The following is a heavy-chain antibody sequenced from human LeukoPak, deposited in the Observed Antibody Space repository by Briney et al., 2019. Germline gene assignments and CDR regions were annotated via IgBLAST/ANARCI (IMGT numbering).Heavy chain of an antibody. CDR2: IYTSGST. V-gene: IGHV4-4*07. Sequence: SETLSLTCTVSGGSISIYYWSWTRQPAGKGLEWIGRIYTSGSTNYNPSLKSRVTISVDTSKNQFSLKLSSVTAADAAVYYCARVGNYYDSSGYYYFDYWGQGTLVTVSS. D-gene: IGHD3-22*01. J-gene: IGHJ4*02. CDR3: ARVGNYYDSSGYYYFDY. CDR1: GGSISIYY.